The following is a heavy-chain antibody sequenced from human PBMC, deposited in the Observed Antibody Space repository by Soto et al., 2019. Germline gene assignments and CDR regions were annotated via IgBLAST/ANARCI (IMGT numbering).Heavy chain of an antibody. CDR1: GGTFSSYT. CDR3: AATNDYGDYASDY. Sequence: SVKVSCKASGGTFSSYTISWVRQAPGQGLEWMGRIIPILGIANYAQKLQGRVTITADRSKNQFSLKLSSVTAADTAVYYCAATNDYGDYASDYWGQGTLVTVSS. V-gene: IGHV1-69*02. J-gene: IGHJ4*02. CDR2: IIPILGIA. D-gene: IGHD4-17*01.